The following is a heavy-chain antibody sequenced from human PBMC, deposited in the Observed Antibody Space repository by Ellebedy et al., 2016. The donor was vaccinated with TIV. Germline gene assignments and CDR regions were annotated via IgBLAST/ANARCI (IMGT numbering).Heavy chain of an antibody. CDR1: GSSLSNYW. D-gene: IGHD5-18*01. CDR3: AKGSSNLGGYSYDSLAQPFDY. CDR2: IKQDGSEQ. Sequence: GESLKISXAASGSSLSNYWMNWVRQAPGKGLEWVAIIKQDGSEQHYVDSVEGRFTISRDNSKNTLYLQMNSLRAEDTAVYYCAKGSSNLGGYSYDSLAQPFDYWGQGTLVTVSS. J-gene: IGHJ4*02. V-gene: IGHV3-7*03.